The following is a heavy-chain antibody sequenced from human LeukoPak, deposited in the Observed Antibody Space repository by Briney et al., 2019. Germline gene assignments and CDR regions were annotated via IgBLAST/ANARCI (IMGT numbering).Heavy chain of an antibody. CDR3: ARRDYDILTGYQTLFDY. CDR2: IYHSGST. CDR1: GNSISSGYY. Sequence: TSETLSLTCTVSGNSISSGYYWGWIRQPPGKGLEWIGSIYHSGSTYYNPSLKSRVTISLDTSKNQFSLKLSSVTAADTAVYYCARRDYDILTGYQTLFDYWGQGTLVTVSS. V-gene: IGHV4-38-2*02. D-gene: IGHD3-9*01. J-gene: IGHJ4*02.